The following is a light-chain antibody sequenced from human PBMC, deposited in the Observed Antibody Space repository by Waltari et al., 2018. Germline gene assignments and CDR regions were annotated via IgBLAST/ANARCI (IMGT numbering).Light chain of an antibody. Sequence: EIVLTQSPGTLSLSPGDRATLSCRASQSVSRTYLAWYQQKPGQAPRLLIYDISSRATGIPDRFSGSGSGTDFTLTISRLAPEDFAVYYCQQYGSSPYTFGQGTKLEIK. CDR2: DIS. CDR3: QQYGSSPYT. V-gene: IGKV3-20*01. CDR1: QSVSRTY. J-gene: IGKJ2*01.